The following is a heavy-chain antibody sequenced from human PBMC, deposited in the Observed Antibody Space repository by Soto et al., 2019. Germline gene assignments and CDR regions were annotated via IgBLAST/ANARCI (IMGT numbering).Heavy chain of an antibody. CDR1: GGTFSNYP. CDR3: TRGNPRWLQLWDFEL. D-gene: IGHD5-12*01. V-gene: IGHV1-69*12. J-gene: IGHJ2*01. CDR2: IIPIFGTV. Sequence: QVQLVQSGAEVKKPGSSVKVSCKASGGTFSNYPVSWVRQAPGQGLEWMGGIIPIFGTVNYAQKFQGRLTSAADESPSTANMALSSLRSAHTAVYYCTRGNPRWLQLWDFELWGRGTRVTVSS.